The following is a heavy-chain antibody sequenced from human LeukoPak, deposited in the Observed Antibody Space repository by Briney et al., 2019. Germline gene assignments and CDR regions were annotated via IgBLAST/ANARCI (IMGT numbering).Heavy chain of an antibody. J-gene: IGHJ5*02. CDR1: GASISSFH. D-gene: IGHD1-1*01. Sequence: SETLSLTWTGSGASISSFHWSLSRQPPGKGLEWIGCIYDSGTTYYNPSLKSRVTISMDTSKNQLALKLSSVTPADTAVFYCARHLDGSHPEGNYRLKWFDTLVRRRMATVSS. CDR3: ARHLDGSHPEGNYRLKWFDT. CDR2: IYDSGTT. V-gene: IGHV4-59*08.